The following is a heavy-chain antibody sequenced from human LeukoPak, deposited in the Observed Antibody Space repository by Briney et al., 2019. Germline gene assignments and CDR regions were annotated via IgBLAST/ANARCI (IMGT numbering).Heavy chain of an antibody. Sequence: PSETLSLTCTVSGGSISSGGYYWSWIRQHPGKGLEWIGYIYYSGSTYYNPSLKSRVTISVDTSKNQFSLKLSSVTAADTAVYYCASITMVRGVRFDYWGQGTLVTVSS. V-gene: IGHV4-31*03. CDR1: GGSISSGGYY. J-gene: IGHJ4*02. CDR3: ASITMVRGVRFDY. D-gene: IGHD3-10*01. CDR2: IYYSGST.